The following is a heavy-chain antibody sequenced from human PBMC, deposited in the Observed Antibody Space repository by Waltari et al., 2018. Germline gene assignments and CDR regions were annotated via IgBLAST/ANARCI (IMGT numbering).Heavy chain of an antibody. D-gene: IGHD2-21*01. J-gene: IGHJ4*01. CDR2: IHYSGST. CDR3: ARYGEVPASYFFDH. CDR1: RESFLGYF. V-gene: IGHV4-34*01. Sequence: QVQLHQWGAGRRKPSETLSLTCAVSRESFLGYFWSWFRQSPGKGLEWLGSIHYSGSTNYNPTLESRLSLSVDTTKKQFSLKLTSVTAADAALYFCARYGEVPASYFFDHWGQGTLVTVSS.